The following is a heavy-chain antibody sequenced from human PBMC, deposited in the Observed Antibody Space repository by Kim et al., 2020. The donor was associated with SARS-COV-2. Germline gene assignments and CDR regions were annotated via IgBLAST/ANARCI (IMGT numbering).Heavy chain of an antibody. V-gene: IGHV1-3*01. CDR3: AREGSAWQPYYYYGMDV. Sequence: ASVKVSCKASGYTFSSNAMHWVRQAPGQRLEWMGWINAGNGNTKYSQKFQGRVTFTRDTSASTGYMELSSLRSEDTAVYYCAREGSAWQPYYYYGMDVWGQGTTVTVSS. CDR1: GYTFSSNA. CDR2: INAGNGNT. D-gene: IGHD6-19*01. J-gene: IGHJ6*02.